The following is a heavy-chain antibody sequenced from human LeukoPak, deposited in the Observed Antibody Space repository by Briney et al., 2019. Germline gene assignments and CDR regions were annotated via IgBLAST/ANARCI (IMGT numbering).Heavy chain of an antibody. CDR3: AGGVAVAGLSERSY. J-gene: IGHJ4*02. D-gene: IGHD6-19*01. V-gene: IGHV3-7*01. CDR2: IKEDGSEK. CDR1: GFTFSTYW. Sequence: GGSLRLSCAVSGFTFSTYWMSWVRQAPGKGLEWVANIKEDGSEKYYVDSVKGRFTISRDNTQNSLYLQMNSLRAEDTAVYYCAGGVAVAGLSERSYWGQGTLVTVSS.